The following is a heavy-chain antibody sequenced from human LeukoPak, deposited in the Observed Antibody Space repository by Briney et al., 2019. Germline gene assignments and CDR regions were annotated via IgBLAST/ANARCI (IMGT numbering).Heavy chain of an antibody. V-gene: IGHV4-34*01. CDR1: GGSFSGYY. CDR2: INHRGST. Sequence: SETLSLTCAVYGGSFSGYYWSWIRQPPGKGLEWLGEINHRGSTNYNPSLKSRVTISVDTSKNQFSLKLSSVTAADTAVYYCARDAGYSSGWYESEYYYGMDVWGQGTTVTVSS. D-gene: IGHD6-19*01. CDR3: ARDAGYSSGWYESEYYYGMDV. J-gene: IGHJ6*02.